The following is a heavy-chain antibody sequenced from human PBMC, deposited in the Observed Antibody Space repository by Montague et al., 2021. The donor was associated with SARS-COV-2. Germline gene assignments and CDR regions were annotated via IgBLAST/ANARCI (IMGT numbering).Heavy chain of an antibody. Sequence: SETLSLTCTVSGGSVSSSSYYWGWIRQPPGKGLEWNGSLYYTGSTYYNPSLKSRVTISVDTSTNQFSLKLSSVTAADTAVYYCARHITGSGNAFDIWGQGTMVTVSS. J-gene: IGHJ3*02. CDR1: GGSVSSSSYY. V-gene: IGHV4-39*01. CDR2: LYYTGST. CDR3: ARHITGSGNAFDI. D-gene: IGHD3-10*01.